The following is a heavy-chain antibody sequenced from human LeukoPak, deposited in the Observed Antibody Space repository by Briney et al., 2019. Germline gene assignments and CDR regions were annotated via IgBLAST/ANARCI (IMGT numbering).Heavy chain of an antibody. D-gene: IGHD6-13*01. V-gene: IGHV3-30-3*01. Sequence: PGGSLRLSCAASGFTFSSYAMHWVRQAPGKGLEWVAVISYDGSNKYYADSVKGRFTISRDNSKNSLYLQMNSLRAEDTAVYYCARTVAAASTNRAFDIWGQGTMVTVSS. CDR1: GFTFSSYA. CDR2: ISYDGSNK. CDR3: ARTVAAASTNRAFDI. J-gene: IGHJ3*02.